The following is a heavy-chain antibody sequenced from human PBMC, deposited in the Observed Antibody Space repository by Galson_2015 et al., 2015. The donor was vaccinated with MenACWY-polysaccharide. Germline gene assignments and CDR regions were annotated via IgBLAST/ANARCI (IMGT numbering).Heavy chain of an antibody. J-gene: IGHJ4*02. CDR1: GFTFSRYV. CDR3: ARNPSRLDIAAASH. D-gene: IGHD6-13*01. Sequence: SLRLSCAASGFTFSRYVMHWVRQAPGKGLEWVALIRNDEISKHYIDAVKGRFTISRDNSKNTLYLQMNSLRPEDTAVYYCARNPSRLDIAAASHWGQGALVTVSS. CDR2: IRNDEISK. V-gene: IGHV3-33*08.